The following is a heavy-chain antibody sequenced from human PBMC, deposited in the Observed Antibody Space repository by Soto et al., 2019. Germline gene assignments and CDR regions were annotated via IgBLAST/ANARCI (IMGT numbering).Heavy chain of an antibody. CDR2: INHSVNT. CDR1: GASLSDNY. CDR3: AFAMCVFDA. J-gene: IGHJ5*02. D-gene: IGHD3-3*01. Sequence: AETLSLTCAVYGASLSDNYCNWLRQPPGKGLEWIGEINHSVNTNYNPSLSSRVTISIDTYKHQLSLNLRSVSAADTAVYYCAFAMCVFDAWGPGTPFTFSS. V-gene: IGHV4-34*01.